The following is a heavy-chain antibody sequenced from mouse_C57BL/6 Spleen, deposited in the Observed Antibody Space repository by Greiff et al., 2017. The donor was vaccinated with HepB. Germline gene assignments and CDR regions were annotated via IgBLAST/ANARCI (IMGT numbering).Heavy chain of an antibody. CDR1: GYTFTDYE. J-gene: IGHJ2*01. D-gene: IGHD4-1*01. Sequence: QVQLQQSGAELVRPGASVTLSCKASGYTFTDYEMHWVKQTPVHGLEWIGAIDPETGGTAYNQKFKGKAILTADKSSSTAYMELRSLTSEDSAVYYCTRSQLTGDYFDYWGQGTTLTVSS. CDR3: TRSQLTGDYFDY. V-gene: IGHV1-15*01. CDR2: IDPETGGT.